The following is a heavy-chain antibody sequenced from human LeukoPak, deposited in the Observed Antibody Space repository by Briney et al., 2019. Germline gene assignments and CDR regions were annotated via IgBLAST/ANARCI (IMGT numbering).Heavy chain of an antibody. CDR3: ARRSAAKDAFDI. Sequence: QPGGSLRLSCAASGFTFSSYWVHWVRQAPGKGLVWVSRINSDGSSTSYADPVKGRFTISRDNAKNTLYLQMNSLRAEDTAVYYCARRSAAKDAFDIWGQGTMVTVSS. J-gene: IGHJ3*02. D-gene: IGHD6-25*01. CDR1: GFTFSSYW. CDR2: INSDGSST. V-gene: IGHV3-74*01.